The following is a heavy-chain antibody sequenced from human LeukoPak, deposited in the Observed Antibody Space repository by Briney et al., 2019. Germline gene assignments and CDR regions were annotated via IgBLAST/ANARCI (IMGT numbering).Heavy chain of an antibody. V-gene: IGHV1-8*03. Sequence: ASVKVSCTASGYTFTSYDINWVRQATGQGLEWMGWMNPNSGNTGYAQKFQGRITITKNTSISTAYMELSSLRSEDTAMYYCARADQWDGYKYYFDYWGQGTLVTVSS. CDR2: MNPNSGNT. D-gene: IGHD5-24*01. CDR3: ARADQWDGYKYYFDY. J-gene: IGHJ4*02. CDR1: GYTFTSYD.